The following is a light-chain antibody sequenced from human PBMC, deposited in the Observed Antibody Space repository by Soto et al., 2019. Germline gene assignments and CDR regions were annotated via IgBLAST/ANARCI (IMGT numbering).Light chain of an antibody. V-gene: IGLV2-23*01. Sequence: QSALTQPASVSGSPGQSITISCTGTSSDVGSYNLVSWYQQHPGKVLKLMIYEGSKRPSGVSNRFSGSKSGNTASLTISGLQAEDEADYYCCSYAGSSTYVLFGGGTKVTVL. CDR1: SSDVGSYNL. CDR3: CSYAGSSTYVL. J-gene: IGLJ2*01. CDR2: EGS.